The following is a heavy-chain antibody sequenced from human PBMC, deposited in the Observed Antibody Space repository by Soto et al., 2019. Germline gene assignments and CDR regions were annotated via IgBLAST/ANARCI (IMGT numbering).Heavy chain of an antibody. V-gene: IGHV3-33*01. CDR3: ARDDYDSSGYYYFDY. J-gene: IGHJ4*02. Sequence: QVQLVGSGGGVVQPGRSLRLSCVVSGFTFSGYGMHWVRQAPGKGLEGVAVIWYDGNDKYYGDSVKGRFTISRDNSKNTLYLQMNSLRAEDTAVYYCARDDYDSSGYYYFDYWGQGTLVTVSS. CDR2: IWYDGNDK. D-gene: IGHD3-22*01. CDR1: GFTFSGYG.